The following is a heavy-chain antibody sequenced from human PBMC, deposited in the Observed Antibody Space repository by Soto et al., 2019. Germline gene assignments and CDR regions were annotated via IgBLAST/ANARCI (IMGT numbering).Heavy chain of an antibody. Sequence: SETLSLTCAVYGGYFSGYYWSWIRQPPGKGLEWIGEINHSGSTNYNPSLKSRVTISVDTSKNQFSLKLSSVTAADTAVYYCARTRGYGSGSYYNSVRFDYWGQGTLVTVSS. CDR3: ARTRGYGSGSYYNSVRFDY. CDR2: INHSGST. V-gene: IGHV4-34*01. J-gene: IGHJ4*02. CDR1: GGYFSGYY. D-gene: IGHD3-10*01.